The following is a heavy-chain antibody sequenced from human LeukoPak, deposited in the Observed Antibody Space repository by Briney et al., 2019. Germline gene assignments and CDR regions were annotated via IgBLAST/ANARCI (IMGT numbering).Heavy chain of an antibody. J-gene: IGHJ6*02. Sequence: PSETLSLTCAVSGGSISSGGSSWSWIRQPPGKGLEWIGEINHSGSTNYNPSLKSRVTISVDTSKNQFSLKLSSVTAADTAVYYCATLTRGYSYERDYYYGMDVWGQGTTVTVSS. D-gene: IGHD5-18*01. V-gene: IGHV4-34*01. CDR3: ATLTRGYSYERDYYYGMDV. CDR2: INHSGST. CDR1: GGSISSGGSS.